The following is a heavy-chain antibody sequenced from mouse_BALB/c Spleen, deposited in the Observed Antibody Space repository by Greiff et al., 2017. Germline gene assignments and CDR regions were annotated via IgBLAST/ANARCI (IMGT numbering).Heavy chain of an antibody. CDR2: IWAGGST. V-gene: IGHV2-9*02. CDR1: GFSLTSYG. J-gene: IGHJ4*01. CDR3: ARERPYCNYPYYAMDY. D-gene: IGHD2-1*01. Sequence: VNVVESGPGLVAPSQSLSITCTVSGFSLTSYGVHWVRQPPGKGLEWLGVIWAGGSTNYNSALMSRLSISKDNSKSQVFLKMNSLQTDDTAMYYCARERPYCNYPYYAMDYWGQGTSVTVAA.